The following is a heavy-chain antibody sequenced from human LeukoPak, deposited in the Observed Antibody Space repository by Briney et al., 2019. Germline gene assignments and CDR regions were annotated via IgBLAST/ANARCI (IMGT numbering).Heavy chain of an antibody. D-gene: IGHD1-26*01. CDR2: IYTSGSS. CDR1: GVSISGYY. Sequence: SETLSLTCTVSGVSISGYYWSWIRQPAGQGLEWIGRIYTSGSSNYNPSLKSRATMSVDTSKNQISLKLTSVTAADTAVYYCARDRFSGSFSGFDYWGQGALVTVSS. V-gene: IGHV4-4*07. J-gene: IGHJ4*02. CDR3: ARDRFSGSFSGFDY.